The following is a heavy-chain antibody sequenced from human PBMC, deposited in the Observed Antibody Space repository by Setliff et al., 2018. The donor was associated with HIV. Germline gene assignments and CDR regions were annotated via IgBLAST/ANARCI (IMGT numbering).Heavy chain of an antibody. CDR2: VNHSGST. J-gene: IGHJ4*02. Sequence: SETLSLTCAVSGYSISSGYYWGWIRQPPGKGLEWIGEVNHSGSTNYNPSLKSRVTISVDTSKNHFSLKLSSVTAADTAVYYCARGRGDIVLLVYTYPPDYWGQGKLVTVSS. V-gene: IGHV4-38-2*01. CDR3: ARGRGDIVLLVYTYPPDY. CDR1: GYSISSGYY. D-gene: IGHD2-8*02.